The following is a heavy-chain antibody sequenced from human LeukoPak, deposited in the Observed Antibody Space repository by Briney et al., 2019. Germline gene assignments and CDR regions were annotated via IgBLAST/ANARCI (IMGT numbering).Heavy chain of an antibody. CDR3: AKALAYCGGDCYPGNDAFDI. CDR1: GFTFSSYA. Sequence: GGSLRLSCAASGFTFSSYAMSWVRQAPGKGLEWVSAISGSGGSTYYADSVKGRFTISRDNSKNTLYLQMNNLRAEDTAVYYCAKALAYCGGDCYPGNDAFDIWGQGTMVTVSS. J-gene: IGHJ3*02. D-gene: IGHD2-21*02. CDR2: ISGSGGST. V-gene: IGHV3-23*01.